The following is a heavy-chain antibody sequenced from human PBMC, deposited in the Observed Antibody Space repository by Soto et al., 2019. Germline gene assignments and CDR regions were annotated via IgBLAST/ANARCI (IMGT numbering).Heavy chain of an antibody. Sequence: GGSLRLSCAASGFTFSRYAMNWVRQAPGKGLEWVSAISGSGGSTYYADSVKGRFTISRDNSKNTLYLQMNSLRTEDTAVYYCAKNQPSWATRAAFDYWGQGTLVTVSS. CDR2: ISGSGGST. V-gene: IGHV3-23*01. CDR1: GFTFSRYA. J-gene: IGHJ4*02. CDR3: AKNQPSWATRAAFDY. D-gene: IGHD2-2*01.